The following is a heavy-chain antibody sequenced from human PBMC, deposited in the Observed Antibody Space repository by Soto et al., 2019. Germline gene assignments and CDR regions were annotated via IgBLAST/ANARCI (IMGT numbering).Heavy chain of an antibody. CDR1: GGSFSGHF. CDR3: ARGSACQGSYGSGMDV. J-gene: IGHJ6*02. Sequence: SESLSLACAVYGGSFSGHFGRWIRQAEGKGREWVGEINHSGGINYNPTFKSRVTIAVDTSKNQFSLKLNSVTAADTAVYYCARGSACQGSYGSGMDVWGQGTTVTVSS. V-gene: IGHV4-34*01. D-gene: IGHD4-17*01. CDR2: INHSGGI.